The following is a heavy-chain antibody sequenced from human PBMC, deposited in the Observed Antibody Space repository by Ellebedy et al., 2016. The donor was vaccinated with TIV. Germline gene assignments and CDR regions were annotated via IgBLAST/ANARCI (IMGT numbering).Heavy chain of an antibody. CDR2: ISSTGSTI. D-gene: IGHD5/OR15-5a*01. Sequence: GESLKISCAASGFTFSSYSMNWVRLAPGKGLEWVSYISSTGSTIYYADSVQGRFTISRDNAQDSLYLLMNSLRGDDTAIYYCARALNHVDTVSTAPLDCWGQGTLVTVSS. CDR3: ARALNHVDTVSTAPLDC. V-gene: IGHV3-48*01. CDR1: GFTFSSYS. J-gene: IGHJ4*02.